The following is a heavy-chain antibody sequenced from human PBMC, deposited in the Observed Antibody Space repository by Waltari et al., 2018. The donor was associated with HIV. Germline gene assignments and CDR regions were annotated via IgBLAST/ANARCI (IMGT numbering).Heavy chain of an antibody. CDR1: Y. J-gene: IGHJ4*02. Sequence: YWGWIRQPPGKGLEWIGSIYHSGSTSYNPSLRSRVTISVDTSKNQFSLNLRFVTAADTAVYYCARDSSGYDSGFDFWGQGTLVSVSS. V-gene: IGHV4-38-2*02. CDR2: IYHSGST. CDR3: ARDSSGYDSGFDF. D-gene: IGHD5-12*01.